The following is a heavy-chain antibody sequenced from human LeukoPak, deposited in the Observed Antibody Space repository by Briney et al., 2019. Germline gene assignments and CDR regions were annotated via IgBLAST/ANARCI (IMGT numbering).Heavy chain of an antibody. V-gene: IGHV4-4*07. J-gene: IGHJ2*01. CDR2: IYTSGST. CDR3: ARGVVVVPAAMRPYWYFDL. Sequence: PSETLSLTCTVSGGSISSYYWSWIRQPAGKGLEWIGRIYTSGSTNYNPSLKSRVTMSVDTSKNQFSLKLSSVTAADTAVYYCARGVVVVPAAMRPYWYFDLWGRGTLVTVSS. CDR1: GGSISSYY. D-gene: IGHD2-2*01.